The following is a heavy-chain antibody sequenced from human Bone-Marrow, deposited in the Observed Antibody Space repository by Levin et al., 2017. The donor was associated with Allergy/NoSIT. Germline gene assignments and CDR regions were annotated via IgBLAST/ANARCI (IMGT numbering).Heavy chain of an antibody. D-gene: IGHD2-15*01. J-gene: IGHJ4*02. CDR1: GDPMSRYH. Sequence: SGGSLRLSCAVSGDPMSRYHWNWIRQPAGKGLEWIGRIYSSGSTSYNPSLQSRVTMSVDTSKNLFSLMLSSVTAVDTAVYYCARESRFCSGGTCYGFDYWGQGTLVTVSS. CDR3: ARESRFCSGGTCYGFDY. CDR2: IYSSGST. V-gene: IGHV4-4*07.